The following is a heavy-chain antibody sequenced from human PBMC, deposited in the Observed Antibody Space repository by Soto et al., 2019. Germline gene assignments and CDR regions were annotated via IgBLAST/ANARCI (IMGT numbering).Heavy chain of an antibody. CDR3: ARESTDLRWFDP. D-gene: IGHD2-2*01. J-gene: IGHJ5*02. CDR2: IYYSGST. V-gene: IGHV4-31*03. Sequence: QVQLQESGPGLVKPSQTLSLTCTVSGGSISSGGYYWSWIRQHPGKGLEWIGYIYYSGSTYYNPSLKSRVTIAVDTSKTQSSLKLSSVTAADTAVYYCARESTDLRWFDPWGQGTLVTVSS. CDR1: GGSISSGGYY.